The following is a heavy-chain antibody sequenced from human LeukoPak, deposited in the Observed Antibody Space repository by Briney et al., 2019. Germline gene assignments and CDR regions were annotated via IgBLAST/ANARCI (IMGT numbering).Heavy chain of an antibody. J-gene: IGHJ4*02. V-gene: IGHV3-7*05. CDR2: IQQDGGQK. CDR1: GFTFSNYW. Sequence: GGSLRLSCAASGFTFSNYWMIWVRQAPGKGLEWVANIQQDGGQKRYADSVRGRFTVSRDNAQTSLYLHMNSLRAEDTAVYYCARASNPWLQLSWGQGTLVTASS. D-gene: IGHD5-24*01. CDR3: ARASNPWLQLS.